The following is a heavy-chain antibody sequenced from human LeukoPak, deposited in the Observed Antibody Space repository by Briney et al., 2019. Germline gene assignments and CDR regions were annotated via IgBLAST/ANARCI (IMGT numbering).Heavy chain of an antibody. V-gene: IGHV1-69-2*01. CDR2: VDPEDGET. J-gene: IGHJ3*02. CDR1: GYTFTDYY. D-gene: IGHD5-12*01. Sequence: APVKISCKVSGYTFTDYYMHWVPQAPGKGLEWMGLVDPEDGETIYAEKFQGRVTITADTSTDTAYMELSSLRSEDTAVYYCATGLSGGYAMDGAFDIWGQGTMVTVSS. CDR3: ATGLSGGYAMDGAFDI.